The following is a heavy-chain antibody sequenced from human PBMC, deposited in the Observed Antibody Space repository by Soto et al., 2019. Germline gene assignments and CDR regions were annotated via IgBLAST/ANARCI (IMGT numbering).Heavy chain of an antibody. Sequence: EVQLLESGGGFVQPGESLRLSCAASGFTFSRSAMSWVRQAPGRGLDWVSSLSGGGSTTYYADSVKGRFTISRDNSKNTVHLQMNSLRYEETAVYYCAKGPEYDSLTVCDYWGQGALVTVSS. CDR3: AKGPEYDSLTVCDY. CDR2: LSGGGSTT. CDR1: GFTFSRSA. J-gene: IGHJ4*02. V-gene: IGHV3-23*01. D-gene: IGHD5-18*01.